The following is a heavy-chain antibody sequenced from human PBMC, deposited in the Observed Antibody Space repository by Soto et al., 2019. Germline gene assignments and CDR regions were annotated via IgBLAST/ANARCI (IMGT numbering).Heavy chain of an antibody. CDR2: IYYSGST. Sequence: SETLCLTCTVSGGSISSYYWSWIRQPPGKGLEWIGYIYYSGSTNYNPSLKSRVTISVDTSKNQFSLKLSSVTAADTAVYYCAGTGYSSSWYPGRFDYWGQGTLVTVSS. V-gene: IGHV4-59*08. J-gene: IGHJ4*02. CDR1: GGSISSYY. D-gene: IGHD6-13*01. CDR3: AGTGYSSSWYPGRFDY.